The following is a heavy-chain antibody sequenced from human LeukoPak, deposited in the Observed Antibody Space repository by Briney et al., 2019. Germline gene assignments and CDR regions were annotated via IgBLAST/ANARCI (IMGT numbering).Heavy chain of an antibody. CDR2: IDYSGST. D-gene: IGHD2-2*03. Sequence: SETLSLTCTVSGGSISSSSYYWGWIRQPPGKGLEWIGSIDYSGSTYYNPSLKSRVTISVDTSKNQFSLKLSSVTAADTAVYYCARHMDIVVVPAAMDYWGQGTLVTVSS. J-gene: IGHJ4*02. CDR3: ARHMDIVVVPAAMDY. V-gene: IGHV4-39*01. CDR1: GGSISSSSYY.